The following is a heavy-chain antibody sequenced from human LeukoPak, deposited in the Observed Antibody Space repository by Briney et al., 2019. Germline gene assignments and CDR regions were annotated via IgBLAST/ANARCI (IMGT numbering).Heavy chain of an antibody. V-gene: IGHV3-7*01. CDR1: GFTFSAYW. CDR2: IKEDGTEK. D-gene: IGHD5-24*01. CDR3: ARGRWSDS. Sequence: GGSLRLSCAASGFTFSAYWMTWVRQAPGNGLEWVANIKEDGTEKNYGDSVKGRFTISRDNVKKSLYLEMNSLRVEDTAVYYCARGRWSDSWGQGTQVTVSS. J-gene: IGHJ4*02.